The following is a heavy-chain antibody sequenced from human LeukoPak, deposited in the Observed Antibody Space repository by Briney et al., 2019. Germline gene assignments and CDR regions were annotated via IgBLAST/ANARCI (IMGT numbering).Heavy chain of an antibody. CDR1: GYTFTSYD. CDR3: ARVAARGFDY. Sequence: ASVRVSCKASGYTFTSYDINWVRHATGQRLEWMGWMNPNSGNTSYAQKFQGRVTMTRNTSISIAYMELSSLRSEDTAVYYCARVAARGFDYWGQGTLVTVSS. D-gene: IGHD3-10*01. CDR2: MNPNSGNT. V-gene: IGHV1-8*01. J-gene: IGHJ4*02.